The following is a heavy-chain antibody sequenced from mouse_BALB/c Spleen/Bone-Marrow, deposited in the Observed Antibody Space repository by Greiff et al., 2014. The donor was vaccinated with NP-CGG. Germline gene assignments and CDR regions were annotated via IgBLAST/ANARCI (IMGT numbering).Heavy chain of an antibody. CDR3: TRDWGLR. Sequence: QVQLKQSGAELVRPGASVRLSCKALGYTFTDYEMRWGKQTTVHGLEWIGVIHPGSGGTAYNQKFKGKATLTADKSSTTAYMDLSSLTSEDSAVYYCTRDWGLRWGQGTTLTVSS. V-gene: IGHV1-15*01. CDR1: GYTFTDYE. J-gene: IGHJ2*01. D-gene: IGHD3-1*01. CDR2: IHPGSGGT.